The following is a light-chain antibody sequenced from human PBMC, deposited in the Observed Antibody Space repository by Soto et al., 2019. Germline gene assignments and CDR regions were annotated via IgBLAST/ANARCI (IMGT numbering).Light chain of an antibody. Sequence: EIVMTQSPATLSVSPGERATLSCRASQRVSSDVAWYQQKPCQAPRLLIYGASTRATGIPARFSGSGSGTEFTLTINSLQSEDFALYYCQQYNNRPWTFGQGTKVDI. J-gene: IGKJ1*01. CDR3: QQYNNRPWT. CDR1: QRVSSD. CDR2: GAS. V-gene: IGKV3-15*01.